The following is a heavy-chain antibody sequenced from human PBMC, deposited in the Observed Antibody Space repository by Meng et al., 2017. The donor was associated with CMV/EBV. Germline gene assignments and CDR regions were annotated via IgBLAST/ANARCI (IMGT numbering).Heavy chain of an antibody. J-gene: IGHJ5*02. CDR2: ISAYNGNT. Sequence: ASVKVSCKASGYTFTSYGISWVRQAPGQGLEWMGRISAYNGNTNYAQKLQGRVTMTTDTSTSTAYMELRSLRSDDTAAYYCARDHSTIFGVVIMENWFDPWGQGTLVTVSS. CDR1: GYTFTSYG. D-gene: IGHD3-3*01. V-gene: IGHV1-18*01. CDR3: ARDHSTIFGVVIMENWFDP.